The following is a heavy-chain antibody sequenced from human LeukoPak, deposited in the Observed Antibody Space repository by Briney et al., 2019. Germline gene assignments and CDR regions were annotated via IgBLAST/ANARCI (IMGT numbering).Heavy chain of an antibody. D-gene: IGHD5-18*01. Sequence: GGSLRLSCAASGFTFSSYSMNWVRQAPGKGLEWVSVIYSGGSTYYAESVKGRFTISRDNSKNALYLQMNSLRVEDTAVYYCAKRIQSAMATGYWGQGTLVTVSS. CDR2: IYSGGST. J-gene: IGHJ4*02. V-gene: IGHV3-53*01. CDR1: GFTFSSYS. CDR3: AKRIQSAMATGY.